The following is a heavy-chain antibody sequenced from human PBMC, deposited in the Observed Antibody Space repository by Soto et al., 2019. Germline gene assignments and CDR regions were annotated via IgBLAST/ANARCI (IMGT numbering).Heavy chain of an antibody. CDR1: GYSFTSYW. J-gene: IGHJ3*02. Sequence: GESLKISCKGSGYSFTSYWISWVRQMPGKGLEWMGRIDPSDSYTNYSPSFQGHVTISADKSISTAYLQWSSLKASDTAMYYCARLTFEYSSSRGNDAFDIWGQGTMVTVSS. V-gene: IGHV5-10-1*01. CDR3: ARLTFEYSSSRGNDAFDI. D-gene: IGHD6-6*01. CDR2: IDPSDSYT.